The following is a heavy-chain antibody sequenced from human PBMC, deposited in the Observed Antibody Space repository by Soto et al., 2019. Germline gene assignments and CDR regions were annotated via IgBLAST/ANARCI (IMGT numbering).Heavy chain of an antibody. CDR1: GGSISSYY. J-gene: IGHJ4*02. Sequence: SETLSLTCTVSGGSISSYYLSWIRQPPGKGLEWIGYIYYSGSTNYNPSLKSRVTISVDTSKNQFSLKLSSVTAADTVVYYCARQVGGWAPWYFDYWGQGTLVTVSS. CDR3: ARQVGGWAPWYFDY. V-gene: IGHV4-59*08. D-gene: IGHD6-19*01. CDR2: IYYSGST.